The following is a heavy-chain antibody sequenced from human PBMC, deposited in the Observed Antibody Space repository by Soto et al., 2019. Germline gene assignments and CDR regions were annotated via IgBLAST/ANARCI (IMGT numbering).Heavy chain of an antibody. V-gene: IGHV3-74*03. CDR3: AKSGSWAPNYFDY. Sequence: GGSLILSCAASRFTFSAYWMYWVRQAPGKGLEWVSRINTDGSSTTCADSVKGRFTISRDNAKNTLYLQMKSLRAEDTAVYYCAKSGSWAPNYFDYWGQGTLVTVSS. D-gene: IGHD3-10*01. J-gene: IGHJ4*02. CDR1: RFTFSAYW. CDR2: INTDGSST.